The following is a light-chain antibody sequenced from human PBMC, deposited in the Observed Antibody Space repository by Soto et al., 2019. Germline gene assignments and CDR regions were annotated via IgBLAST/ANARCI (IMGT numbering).Light chain of an antibody. CDR3: EACDGGLSGDSGLTGHYL. CDR2: SNN. CDR1: ASNIENSA. J-gene: IGLJ1*01. V-gene: IGLV1-44*01. Sequence: QPVLTQPPSASGTPGQRVTISCSGSASNIENSAGSWYQQLPGTAPKLVIFSNNQLPSGVPDPFCGSNSGTSASLAISGLQSEAGADYYGEACDGGLSGDSGLTGHYLFGTGTQLTVL.